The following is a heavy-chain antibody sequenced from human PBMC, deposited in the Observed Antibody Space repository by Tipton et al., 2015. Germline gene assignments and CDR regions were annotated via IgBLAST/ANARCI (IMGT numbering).Heavy chain of an antibody. J-gene: IGHJ5*02. D-gene: IGHD2-15*01. V-gene: IGHV4-39*01. Sequence: TLSLTCTVSGGSISSDNRYWGWIRQPPGKGLEWIGNIYYSGSTYYKTSLKSRVTISVDPSKNQFSLKLSSVTAADTAVYYCARLEEDCSDNICIAFDPWGQGTLVTVSS. CDR1: GGSISSDNRY. CDR3: ARLEEDCSDNICIAFDP. CDR2: IYYSGST.